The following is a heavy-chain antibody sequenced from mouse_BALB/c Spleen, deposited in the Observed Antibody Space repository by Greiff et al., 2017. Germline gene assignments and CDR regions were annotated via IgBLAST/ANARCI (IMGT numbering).Heavy chain of an antibody. J-gene: IGHJ3*01. Sequence: EVQLQQSGTVLARPGASVKMSCKASGYTFTSYWMHWVKQRPGQGLEWIGAIYPGNSDTSYNQKFKGKAKLTAVTSTSTAYMELSSLTNEDSAVYYCTFITTDSFAYWGQGTLVTVSA. CDR3: TFITTDSFAY. V-gene: IGHV1-5*01. CDR2: IYPGNSDT. D-gene: IGHD1-2*01. CDR1: GYTFTSYW.